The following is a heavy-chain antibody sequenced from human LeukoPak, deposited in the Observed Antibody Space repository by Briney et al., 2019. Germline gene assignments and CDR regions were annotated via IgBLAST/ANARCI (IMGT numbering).Heavy chain of an antibody. CDR1: GGSFSGYY. CDR3: ARDRGPDAFDI. CDR2: INHSGST. J-gene: IGHJ3*02. Sequence: SETLSLTCAVYGGSFSGYYWSWIRQPPGKGLEWIGEINHSGSTNYNPSLKSRVTISVDTSKNQFSLKLSSVTAADTAVYYCARDRGPDAFDIWGQGTMVTVSP. V-gene: IGHV4-34*01. D-gene: IGHD3-10*01.